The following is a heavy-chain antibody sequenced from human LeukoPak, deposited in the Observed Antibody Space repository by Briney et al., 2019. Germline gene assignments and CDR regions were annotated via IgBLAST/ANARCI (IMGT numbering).Heavy chain of an antibody. CDR1: GGSISSSGYS. CDR2: IHHTGST. V-gene: IGHV4-30-2*01. Sequence: PSETLSLTCAVSGGSISSSGYSWSWIRQPPGAGLEWIGYIHHTGSTYYNPSLKSRVTISVDRSKNQFSLKLSSVTAADTAMYFCARTPTYCGGDCHYFDPWGQGTLVTVSS. J-gene: IGHJ5*02. CDR3: ARTPTYCGGDCHYFDP. D-gene: IGHD2-21*02.